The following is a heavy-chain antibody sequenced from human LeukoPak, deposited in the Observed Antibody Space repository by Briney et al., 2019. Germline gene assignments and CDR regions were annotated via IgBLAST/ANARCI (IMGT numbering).Heavy chain of an antibody. Sequence: SETLSLTCTVSGGSISSGDYYWSWIRQPPGKGLEWLGYIYYSGSTYHNPSLKSRVTISVDTSKNQFSLKLSSVTAADTAVYYCAKQASSHLEAYFDYWGQGTLVTVSS. CDR1: GGSISSGDYY. CDR3: AKQASSHLEAYFDY. V-gene: IGHV4-30-4*01. D-gene: IGHD6-13*01. CDR2: IYYSGST. J-gene: IGHJ4*02.